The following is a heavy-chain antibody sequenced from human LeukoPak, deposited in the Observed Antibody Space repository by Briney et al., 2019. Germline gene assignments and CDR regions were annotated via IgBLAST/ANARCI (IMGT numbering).Heavy chain of an antibody. CDR1: GGSTSSYY. Sequence: PSETLSLTCTVSGGSTSSYYWSWLRQPPGKGLEWIGYIYYSGSTNYNPSLKSRVTISVDTSKNQFSLKLSSVTAADTAVYYCAREEVQQLAFDYWGQGTLVTVSS. D-gene: IGHD6-13*01. CDR2: IYYSGST. CDR3: AREEVQQLAFDY. J-gene: IGHJ4*02. V-gene: IGHV4-59*01.